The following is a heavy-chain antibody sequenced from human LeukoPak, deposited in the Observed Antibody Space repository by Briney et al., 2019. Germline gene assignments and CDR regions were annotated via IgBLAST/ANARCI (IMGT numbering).Heavy chain of an antibody. Sequence: SVKVSCKASGYTFTGYYMHWVRQAPGQGLEWMGGIIPIFGTANYAQKFQGRVTITTDESTSTAYMELSSLRSEDTAVYYCARGSYSGSYSGAFEFDYWGQGTLVTVSS. CDR1: GYTFTGYY. J-gene: IGHJ4*02. CDR3: ARGSYSGSYSGAFEFDY. V-gene: IGHV1-69*05. D-gene: IGHD1-26*01. CDR2: IIPIFGTA.